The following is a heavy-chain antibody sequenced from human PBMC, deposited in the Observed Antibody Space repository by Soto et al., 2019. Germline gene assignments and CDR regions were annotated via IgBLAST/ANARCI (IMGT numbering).Heavy chain of an antibody. D-gene: IGHD3-16*01. CDR3: AKGCLGRGSSHDLFAS. J-gene: IGHJ5*01. V-gene: IGHV6-1*01. Sequence: SQTLSLTCDISGDSVSSNRAGWSWIRQSPSRGLEWLGRTYYRSKWYFDYAVSVKSRMAINPDTSKNQFSLQLNSVTPEDTAVYYCAKGCLGRGSSHDLFASSGQGTLVLVSS. CDR1: GDSVSSNRAG. CDR2: TYYRSKWYF.